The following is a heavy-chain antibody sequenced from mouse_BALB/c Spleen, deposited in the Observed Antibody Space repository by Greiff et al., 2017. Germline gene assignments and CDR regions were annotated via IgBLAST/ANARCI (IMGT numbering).Heavy chain of an antibody. J-gene: IGHJ1*01. V-gene: IGHV5-17*02. CDR1: GFTFSSFG. D-gene: IGHD1-1*01. CDR2: ISSGSSTI. CDR3: ASELYCGSPWYFDV. Sequence: EVKLMESGGGLVQPGGSRKLSCAASGFTFSSFGMHWVRQAPEKGLEWVAYISSGSSTIYYADTVKGRFTISRDNPKNTLFLQMTSLRSEDTAMYYCASELYCGSPWYFDVWGEGTTVTVSS.